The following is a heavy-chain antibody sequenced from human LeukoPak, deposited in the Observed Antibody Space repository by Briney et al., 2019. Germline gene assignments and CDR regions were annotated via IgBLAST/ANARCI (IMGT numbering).Heavy chain of an antibody. CDR2: IWYDGSNK. D-gene: IGHD5-24*01. CDR3: AKADGSWTYDP. J-gene: IGHJ5*02. CDR1: GFTFSSYG. Sequence: PGGSLRLSCAASGFTFSSYGMHWVRQAPGKGLEWVAVIWYDGSNKYYADSVKGRFTISRDNSKNTLFLQMNSLRAEDTAVYYCAKADGSWTYDPWGQGTLVTVSS. V-gene: IGHV3-33*06.